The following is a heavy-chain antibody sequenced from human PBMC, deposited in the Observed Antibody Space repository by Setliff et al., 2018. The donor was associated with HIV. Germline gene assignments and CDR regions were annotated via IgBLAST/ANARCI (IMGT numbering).Heavy chain of an antibody. CDR1: GYTFTSYG. CDR2: ISAYNGNT. V-gene: IGHV1-18*01. J-gene: IGHJ4*02. Sequence: ASVKVSCKASGYTFTSYGISWVRQAPGQGLEWMGWISAYNGNTIYAQKVQGRVTMTTDTSTSTAYMELRSLRSDDTAVYYCARSGPQTTWYFDRSGYSHNYWGQGTQVTVSS. D-gene: IGHD3-22*01. CDR3: ARSGPQTTWYFDRSGYSHNY.